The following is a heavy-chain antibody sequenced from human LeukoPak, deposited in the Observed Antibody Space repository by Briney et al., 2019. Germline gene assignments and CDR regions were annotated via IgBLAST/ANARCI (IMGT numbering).Heavy chain of an antibody. D-gene: IGHD7-27*01. Sequence: SETLSLTCTVSGGSISGYYWSWIRQPPGKGLEWIGYIYYSGSTNYNPSLKSRVTISVDTSKNQFSLKLSSVTAADTAVYYCARAGVLDWFDPWGQGTLVTVSS. V-gene: IGHV4-59*01. CDR3: ARAGVLDWFDP. J-gene: IGHJ5*02. CDR1: GGSISGYY. CDR2: IYYSGST.